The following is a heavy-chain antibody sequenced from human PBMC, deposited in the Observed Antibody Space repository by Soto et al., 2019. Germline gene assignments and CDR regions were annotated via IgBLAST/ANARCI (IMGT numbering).Heavy chain of an antibody. CDR3: AHTSSGNYYWFDS. V-gene: IGHV2-5*02. D-gene: IGHD3-22*01. J-gene: IGHJ5*01. CDR1: GFSLSTSGVG. Sequence: QITLKESGPTLVKPTQTLTLTCTFSGFSLSTSGVGVGWIRQPPGKALEWLTLIWWDDNKRYNPSLNSRLTITQDPXKNQVVLTMTNMDPVDTGTFYCAHTSSGNYYWFDSWGQGTLVTVSS. CDR2: IWWDDNK.